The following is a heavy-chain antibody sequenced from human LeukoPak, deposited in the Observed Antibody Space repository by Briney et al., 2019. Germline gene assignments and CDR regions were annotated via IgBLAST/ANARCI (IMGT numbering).Heavy chain of an antibody. CDR3: AKGAGGDFTIFGVAATIDY. CDR2: IGPAGDT. J-gene: IGHJ4*02. Sequence: GGSLRLSCAASGATFSGYDLHWVRQSTRKGLEWVSAIGPAGDTYYSGSVKGRFTISREDAQNSFDLQMNSLRAEDTAVYYCAKGAGGDFTIFGVAATIDYWGQGTLVTVSS. V-gene: IGHV3-13*01. D-gene: IGHD3-3*01. CDR1: GATFSGYD.